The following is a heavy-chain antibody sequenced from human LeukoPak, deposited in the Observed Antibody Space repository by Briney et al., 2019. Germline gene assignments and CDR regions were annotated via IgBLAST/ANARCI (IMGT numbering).Heavy chain of an antibody. J-gene: IGHJ4*02. CDR1: GFSFSSFG. CDR2: ISGSGDFI. V-gene: IGHV3-21*01. CDR3: ARDSEAYCGGDCYFYFDY. D-gene: IGHD2-21*02. Sequence: GGSLRLSCAVSGFSFSSFGMIWVRQAPGKGLEWLASISGSGDFIYYADSVKGRFTISKDNTKNSVHLQLTSLRAEDTAVYYCARDSEAYCGGDCYFYFDYWGQGTRVTVS.